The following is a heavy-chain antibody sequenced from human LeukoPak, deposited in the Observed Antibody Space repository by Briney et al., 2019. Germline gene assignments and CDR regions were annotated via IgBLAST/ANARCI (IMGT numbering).Heavy chain of an antibody. V-gene: IGHV3-30*02. D-gene: IGHD6-19*01. J-gene: IGHJ6*02. Sequence: GGSLRLSCAASGFTFSSYGMHWVRQAPGKGLEWVAFIRYDGSNKYYADSVKGRFTISRDNSKTTLYLQMNNLRAEDTAVYYCAKDAGYSSGWDYYYYGMDVWGQGTTVTVSS. CDR3: AKDAGYSSGWDYYYYGMDV. CDR2: IRYDGSNK. CDR1: GFTFSSYG.